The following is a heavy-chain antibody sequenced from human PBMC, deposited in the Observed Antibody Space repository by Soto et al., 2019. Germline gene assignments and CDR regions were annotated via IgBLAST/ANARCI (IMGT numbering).Heavy chain of an antibody. Sequence: PSETLSLTCTVSGGSFSSSVCFWAWVRQPPGKGLEWIASISDSGNTYYNPSLKSRVALSVDASKKQFSLRLRAVTAADRAVYYCARLSYDFWSGFYRPGFDLWGQGLLVTVSS. CDR3: ARLSYDFWSGFYRPGFDL. D-gene: IGHD3-3*01. CDR1: GGSFSSSVCF. CDR2: ISDSGNT. J-gene: IGHJ4*02. V-gene: IGHV4-39*01.